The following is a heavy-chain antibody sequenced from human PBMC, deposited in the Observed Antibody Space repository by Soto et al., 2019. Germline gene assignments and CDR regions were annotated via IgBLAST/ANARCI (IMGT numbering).Heavy chain of an antibody. Sequence: GGSLRLSCAVSGFNFRNYGINWVRQAPGKGLEWVSSVCKSDYTYYSESVKGRFTVSRDNAKNSVSLQMNNLRAEDTAVYYCAREDSIIIPAVADFWGQGTLVTVSS. J-gene: IGHJ4*02. CDR1: GFNFRNYG. D-gene: IGHD6-19*01. CDR3: AREDSIIIPAVADF. CDR2: VCKSDYT. V-gene: IGHV3-21*01.